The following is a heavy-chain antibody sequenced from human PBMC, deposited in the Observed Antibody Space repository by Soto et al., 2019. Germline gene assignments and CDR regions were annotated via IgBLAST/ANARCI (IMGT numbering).Heavy chain of an antibody. CDR2: ITRDGSST. CDR3: ARGANGYYYFDY. J-gene: IGHJ4*02. D-gene: IGHD5-18*01. CDR1: GFSLSDYW. V-gene: IGHV3-74*01. Sequence: EVQLVESGGGLVQPGGSLRLSCAASGFSLSDYWMHWVRQAPGEGLVWLSRITRDGSSTNYADSVKGRFTISRDNAKNTLYLTVNSLRGEDTAVYYCARGANGYYYFDYWGQGTLVTVSS.